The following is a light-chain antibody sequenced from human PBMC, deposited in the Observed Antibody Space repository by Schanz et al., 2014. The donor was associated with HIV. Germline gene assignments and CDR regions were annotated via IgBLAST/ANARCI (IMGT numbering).Light chain of an antibody. CDR2: RIS. CDR3: QQFNNWPPEGT. CDR1: QSVSSM. Sequence: EIVMTQSPATLSVSPGDTVTLSCRASQSVSSMLDWFQQKPCQAPRLLIYRISTRATGIPARFSGSGSGTEFTLTISSLQSEDFAIYYCQQFNNWPPEGTFGQGTKVELK. J-gene: IGKJ1*01. V-gene: IGKV3-15*01.